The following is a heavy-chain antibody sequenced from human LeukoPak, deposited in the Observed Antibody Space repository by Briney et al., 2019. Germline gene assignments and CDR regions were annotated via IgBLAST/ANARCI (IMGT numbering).Heavy chain of an antibody. V-gene: IGHV4-4*07. Sequence: KPSETLSLTCTVSGGSISSYYWSWIRQPAGKGLEWIGRIYTSGSTNYNPSLKSRVTMSVDTSKNQFSLKLSSVTAADTAVYYCARDQKKSTIAARPGVSFDPWGQGTLVTVSS. D-gene: IGHD6-6*01. CDR3: ARDQKKSTIAARPGVSFDP. CDR2: IYTSGST. CDR1: GGSISSYY. J-gene: IGHJ5*02.